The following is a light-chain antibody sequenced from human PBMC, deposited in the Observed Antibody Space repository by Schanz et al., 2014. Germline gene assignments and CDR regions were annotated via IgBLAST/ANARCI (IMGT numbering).Light chain of an antibody. CDR2: DAS. Sequence: EIVLTQSPATLSLSPGERATLSCRASQSVSRYLAWYQQKPGQAPRLLIYDASMRATGVPARFSGGGSGTDFTLTISSLEPEDFAVYYCQQRTDWRGATFGQGTKVEIK. V-gene: IGKV3-11*01. CDR3: QQRTDWRGAT. J-gene: IGKJ1*01. CDR1: QSVSRY.